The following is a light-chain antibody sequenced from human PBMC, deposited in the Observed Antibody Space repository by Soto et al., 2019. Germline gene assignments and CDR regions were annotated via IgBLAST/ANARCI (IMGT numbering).Light chain of an antibody. CDR3: QQSYASPRT. CDR1: QSISIY. V-gene: IGKV1-39*01. Sequence: DIQMTQSPSSLSASVGDRVTITCRASQSISIYLNWYQQKPRKAPTLLIFAASNLQSGVPSRFSGSGSGTDFTLTIGSLQPEDFATYYCQQSYASPRTFGQGSKVEI. J-gene: IGKJ1*01. CDR2: AAS.